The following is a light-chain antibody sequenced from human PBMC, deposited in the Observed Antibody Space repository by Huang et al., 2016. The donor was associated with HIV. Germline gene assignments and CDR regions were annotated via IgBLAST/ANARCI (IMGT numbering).Light chain of an antibody. CDR1: QSIGYY. V-gene: IGKV1-39*01. CDR2: AAS. CDR3: QQSHSTQET. J-gene: IGKJ3*01. Sequence: DIQMTQSPSSLSASVGDRVTIPCRASQSIGYYLNWYHQKPGRAPKLLIYAASTLQSGVPSRFSGSGSGTDFTLTISSLQPEDFATYYCQQSHSTQETFGPGTKVDIK.